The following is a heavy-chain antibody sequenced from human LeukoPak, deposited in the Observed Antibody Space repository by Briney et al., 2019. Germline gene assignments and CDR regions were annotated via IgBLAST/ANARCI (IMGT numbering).Heavy chain of an antibody. J-gene: IGHJ5*02. Sequence: ASVKVSCKTSEYILSDYYVHWVRQAPGEGLEWMGWINLNSGGTNYAQKFQGRVTMTRDTSISTAYMELSSLRSDDTAVYYCARSSGGSGRWGDNWFDPWGQGTLVSVPS. CDR2: INLNSGGT. D-gene: IGHD3-10*01. CDR3: ARSSGGSGRWGDNWFDP. CDR1: EYILSDYY. V-gene: IGHV1-2*02.